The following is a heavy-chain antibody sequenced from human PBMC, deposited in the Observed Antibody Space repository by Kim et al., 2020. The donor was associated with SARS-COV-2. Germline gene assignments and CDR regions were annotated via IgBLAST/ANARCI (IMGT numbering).Heavy chain of an antibody. CDR1: GGSFSGYY. CDR3: ARVGSLVVPAAPFDP. J-gene: IGHJ5*02. V-gene: IGHV4-34*01. CDR2: INHSGST. D-gene: IGHD2-2*01. Sequence: SETLSLTCAVYGGSFSGYYWSWIRQPPGKGLEWIGEINHSGSTNYNPSLKSRVTISVDTSKNQFSLKLSSVTAADTAVYYCARVGSLVVPAAPFDPWGQGTLVTVSS.